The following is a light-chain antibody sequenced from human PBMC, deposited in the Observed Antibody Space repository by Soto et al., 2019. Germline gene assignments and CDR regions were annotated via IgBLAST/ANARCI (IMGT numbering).Light chain of an antibody. V-gene: IGLV2-14*01. CDR2: EVS. Sequence: QSVLTHPASVSGSPGHSITISCTGTSSDVGGYNYVSWYQQHPGKAPKLMIYEVSNRPSGVSNRFSGSKSGNTASLTISGLQAEDEADYYRSSYTSSSNLCVFGTGTNVTVL. CDR1: SSDVGGYNY. J-gene: IGLJ1*01. CDR3: SSYTSSSNLCV.